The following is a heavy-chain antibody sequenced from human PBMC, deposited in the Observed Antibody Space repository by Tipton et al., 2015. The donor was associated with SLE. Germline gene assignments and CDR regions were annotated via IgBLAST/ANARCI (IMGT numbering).Heavy chain of an antibody. CDR2: INPSTGLT. Sequence: QSGAEVKKPGASVKVSCKTSGYTFIVYYMHWVRRAPGQGLQWVGVINPSTGLTTYTERLQGRVTLTSDTSTSTFYMELSSLRSEDRAVYYCARGDLLFFGPEDHWGQVTLVTVSA. V-gene: IGHV1-46*04. CDR1: GYTFIVYY. J-gene: IGHJ4*02. CDR3: ARGDLLFFGPEDH. D-gene: IGHD3-3*01.